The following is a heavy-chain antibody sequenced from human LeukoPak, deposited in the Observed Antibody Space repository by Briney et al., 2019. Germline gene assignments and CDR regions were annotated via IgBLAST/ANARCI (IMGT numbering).Heavy chain of an antibody. Sequence: GGSLRLSCAASGFTFSSYAMHWVRQAPGKGLEWVAVISYDGSNKYYADSVKGRFTISRDNSKNTLYLQMNSLRAEDTAVYYCARPDDDILTAPNYWGQGTLVTVSS. V-gene: IGHV3-30*01. CDR2: ISYDGSNK. CDR1: GFTFSSYA. CDR3: ARPDDDILTAPNY. J-gene: IGHJ4*02. D-gene: IGHD3-9*01.